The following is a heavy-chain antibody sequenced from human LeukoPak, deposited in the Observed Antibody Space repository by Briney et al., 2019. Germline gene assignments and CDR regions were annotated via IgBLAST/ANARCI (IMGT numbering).Heavy chain of an antibody. D-gene: IGHD2-2*01. CDR3: ARRSHNCSSTSYYDAFDY. V-gene: IGHV1-2*02. Sequence: ASVKVSCKASGYTFTGYYMHWVRQAPGQGLEWMGWINPNSGGTNYAQKFQGRVTMTRDTSISTAYMELSRLRSDDTAVYYCARRSHNCSSTSYYDAFDYWGQGTLVTVSS. CDR1: GYTFTGYY. CDR2: INPNSGGT. J-gene: IGHJ4*02.